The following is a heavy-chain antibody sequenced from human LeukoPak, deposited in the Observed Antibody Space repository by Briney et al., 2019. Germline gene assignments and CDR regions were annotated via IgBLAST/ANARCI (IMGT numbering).Heavy chain of an antibody. CDR3: ARDRYYYDSSGYSDFDY. CDR1: GFTVSSNY. Sequence: GGSLRLSCAASGFTVSSNYMSWVRQAPGKGLEWVSVIYSGGSTYYADSVKGRFTISRDNSKNTLYLQMNSLRAEDTAVYYCARDRYYYDSSGYSDFDYWGQGTLVTVSS. V-gene: IGHV3-53*01. D-gene: IGHD3-22*01. J-gene: IGHJ4*02. CDR2: IYSGGST.